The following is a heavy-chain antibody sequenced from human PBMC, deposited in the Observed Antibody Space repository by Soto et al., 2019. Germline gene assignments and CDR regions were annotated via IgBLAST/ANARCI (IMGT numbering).Heavy chain of an antibody. J-gene: IGHJ6*02. CDR2: INAGNGNT. CDR3: ATDGQITIFGVASAPYAMDV. Sequence: ASVKVSCKASGYTFTSYAMHWVRQAPGQRLEWMGWINAGNGNTKYSQKFQGRVTITRDTSASTVYMDLSSLRSDDTAMYYCATDGQITIFGVASAPYAMDVWGQGTTVTVSS. D-gene: IGHD3-3*01. V-gene: IGHV1-3*01. CDR1: GYTFTSYA.